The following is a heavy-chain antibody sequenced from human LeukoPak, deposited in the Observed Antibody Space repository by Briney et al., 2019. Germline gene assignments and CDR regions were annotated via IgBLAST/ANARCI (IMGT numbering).Heavy chain of an antibody. CDR3: ARRAADGNRYRDAFDV. CDR2: IYPGDSDT. J-gene: IGHJ3*01. V-gene: IGHV5-51*01. CDR1: GYNFTTYW. D-gene: IGHD5-24*01. Sequence: GESLKISCKASGYNFTTYWIGWVRQLPGKGLEWRRIIYPGDSDTTYSPSFQGHVTISVDKSISAAYLQWSSLKASDTAIYYCARRAADGNRYRDAFDVWGQGTTVTVSS.